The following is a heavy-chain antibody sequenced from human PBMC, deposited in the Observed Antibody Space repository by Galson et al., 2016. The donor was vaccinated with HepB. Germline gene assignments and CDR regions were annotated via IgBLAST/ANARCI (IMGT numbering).Heavy chain of an antibody. J-gene: IGHJ4*02. CDR1: GFTFGDYT. Sequence: SLRLSCAASGFTFGDYTLSWVRQAPGRGLEWVSSVGSCPSGTCYADSVTGRFTISRDFSKNTVYMQMNSLRAEDTAVYYCAGCCRGGSCSGQGSFDYWSQGTLVTVSS. D-gene: IGHD2-15*01. CDR3: AGCCRGGSCSGQGSFDY. CDR2: VGSCPSGT. V-gene: IGHV3-23*01.